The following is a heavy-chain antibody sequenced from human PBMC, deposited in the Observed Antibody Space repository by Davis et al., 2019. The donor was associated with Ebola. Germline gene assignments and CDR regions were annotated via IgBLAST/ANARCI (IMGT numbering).Heavy chain of an antibody. V-gene: IGHV1-2*04. Sequence: AASVKVSCKASGYTFTGYYMHWVRQAPGQGLEWMGWINPNSGGTNYAQKFQGWVTMTRDTSISTAYMELSRLRSEDTAVYYCARVGAAAAPGGFDYWGQGTLVTVSS. CDR1: GYTFTGYY. CDR3: ARVGAAAAPGGFDY. CDR2: INPNSGGT. D-gene: IGHD6-13*01. J-gene: IGHJ4*02.